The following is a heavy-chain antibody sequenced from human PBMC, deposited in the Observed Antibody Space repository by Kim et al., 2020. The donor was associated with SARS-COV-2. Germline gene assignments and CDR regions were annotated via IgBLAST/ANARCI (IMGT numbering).Heavy chain of an antibody. Sequence: SVKVSCKASGGTFSSYAISWVRQAPGQGLEWMGGIIPIFGTANYAQKFQGRVTITADESTSTAYMELSSLRSEDTAVYYCARDGIIAAAGTRYFQHWGQGTLVTVSS. CDR2: IIPIFGTA. CDR1: GGTFSSYA. V-gene: IGHV1-69*13. CDR3: ARDGIIAAAGTRYFQH. D-gene: IGHD6-13*01. J-gene: IGHJ1*01.